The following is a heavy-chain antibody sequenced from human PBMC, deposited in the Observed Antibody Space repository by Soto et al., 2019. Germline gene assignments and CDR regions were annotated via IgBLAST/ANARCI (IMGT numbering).Heavy chain of an antibody. CDR2: INIDKGTT. D-gene: IGHD3-3*01. V-gene: IGHV1-3*04. CDR3: ARDNEEPDFWSGSPYFGMDV. J-gene: IGHJ6*02. Sequence: HVQLVQSGAEVKKPGASVRLSCRASGYTFPRHDIHWVRQAPGQRPEWMGWINIDKGTTEYSQKLEGRIFITGDTSATIVYMELSSLTYEDTAAYYCARDNEEPDFWSGSPYFGMDVWGQGTTVIVSS. CDR1: GYTFPRHD.